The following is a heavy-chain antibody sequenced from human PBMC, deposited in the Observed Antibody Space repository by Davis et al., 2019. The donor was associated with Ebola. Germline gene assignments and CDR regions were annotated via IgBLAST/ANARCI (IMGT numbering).Heavy chain of an antibody. J-gene: IGHJ4*02. D-gene: IGHD3-22*01. CDR2: FDPEDGEI. Sequence: ASVKVSCKVSPYSLTVLSLQWVRQAPGKGLEWMGGFDPEDGEIVYAQKFQGRVTMNEDTSTDTAYMELSSLRSCDTAIYYCATVRAHSRHDNWGQGTLVTVAS. V-gene: IGHV1-24*01. CDR3: ATVRAHSRHDN. CDR1: PYSLTVLS.